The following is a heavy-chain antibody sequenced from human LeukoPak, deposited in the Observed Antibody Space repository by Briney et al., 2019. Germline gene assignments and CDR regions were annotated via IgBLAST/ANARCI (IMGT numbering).Heavy chain of an antibody. D-gene: IGHD3-22*01. Sequence: GGSLRLSCAASGFTFSSYEMSWVRQAPGKGLEWVSYISSSGSTIYYADSVKGRSTISRDNAKNSLYLQMNSLRAEDTAVYYCARTPSPYYYDSSGYYYPWGQGTLVTVSS. J-gene: IGHJ5*02. CDR3: ARTPSPYYYDSSGYYYP. CDR1: GFTFSSYE. V-gene: IGHV3-48*03. CDR2: ISSSGSTI.